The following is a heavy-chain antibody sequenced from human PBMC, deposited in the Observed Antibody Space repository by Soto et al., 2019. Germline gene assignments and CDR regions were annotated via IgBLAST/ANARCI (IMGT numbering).Heavy chain of an antibody. CDR2: IYSGGST. CDR3: ARHQDIVVVPAAITYYYGMDV. Sequence: EVQLEESGGGLIQPGGSLRLSCAASGFTVSSNYMSWVRQAPGKGLEWASVIYSGGSTYYADSVKGRFTISRDNSKNTLYLQMNSLRAEDTAVYYCARHQDIVVVPAAITYYYGMDVWGQGTTVTVSS. D-gene: IGHD2-2*01. V-gene: IGHV3-53*01. CDR1: GFTVSSNY. J-gene: IGHJ6*02.